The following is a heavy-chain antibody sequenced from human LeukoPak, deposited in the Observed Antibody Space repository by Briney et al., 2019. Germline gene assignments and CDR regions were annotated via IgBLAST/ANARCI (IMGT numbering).Heavy chain of an antibody. CDR3: AKALHCNNGVCYYFDY. J-gene: IGHJ4*02. D-gene: IGHD2-8*01. CDR1: GFTFSSYA. V-gene: IGHV3-23*01. CDR2: ISGSGGST. Sequence: GGSLRLSCAASGFTFSSYAMSWVRQAPGKGLEWVSAISGSGGSTYYADSVKGRFTISRDNSKNTLYLQMNSLRAEDTAVYYYAKALHCNNGVCYYFDYWGQGTLVTVSS.